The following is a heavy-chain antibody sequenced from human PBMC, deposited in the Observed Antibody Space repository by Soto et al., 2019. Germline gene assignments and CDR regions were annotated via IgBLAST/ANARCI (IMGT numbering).Heavy chain of an antibody. V-gene: IGHV3-7*03. CDR3: AREQPQDIVATITYDY. Sequence: TGGSLRLSCAASGFTFSSYWMSWVRQAPGRGLEWVANIKQDGSEKYYVDSVKGRFTISRDNAKNSLYLQMNSQRAEDTAVYYCAREQPQDIVATITYDYWGQGTLVTVSS. CDR2: IKQDGSEK. J-gene: IGHJ4*02. D-gene: IGHD5-12*01. CDR1: GFTFSSYW.